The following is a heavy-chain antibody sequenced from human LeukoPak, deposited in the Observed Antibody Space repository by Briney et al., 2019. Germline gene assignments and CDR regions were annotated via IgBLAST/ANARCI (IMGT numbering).Heavy chain of an antibody. CDR3: AKDIAAAADGPLDY. CDR1: GFTFDDYA. V-gene: IGHV3-9*01. Sequence: PGGSLRLSCAASGFTFDDYAMHWVRQAPGEGLEWVSGISWNSGSIGYADSVKGRFTISRDNAKNSLYLQMNSLRAEDTALYYCAKDIAAAADGPLDYWGQGTLVTVSS. D-gene: IGHD6-13*01. J-gene: IGHJ4*02. CDR2: ISWNSGSI.